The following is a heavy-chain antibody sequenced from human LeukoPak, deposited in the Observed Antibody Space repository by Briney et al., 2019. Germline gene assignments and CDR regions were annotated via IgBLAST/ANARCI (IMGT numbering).Heavy chain of an antibody. J-gene: IGHJ4*02. Sequence: ASVKVSCKASGYTFTGYYMHWVRQAPGQGLEWMGWISPKSGGTNYAQKFQGRVTMTRDTSISTAYMELSRLRSDDTAVYYCARGPQSFYGSGSYSSTPDYWGQGTLVTVSS. CDR1: GYTFTGYY. D-gene: IGHD3-10*01. CDR3: ARGPQSFYGSGSYSSTPDY. V-gene: IGHV1-2*02. CDR2: ISPKSGGT.